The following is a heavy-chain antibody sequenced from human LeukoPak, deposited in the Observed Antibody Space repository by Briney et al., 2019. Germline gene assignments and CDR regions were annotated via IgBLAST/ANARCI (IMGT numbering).Heavy chain of an antibody. D-gene: IGHD4-17*01. J-gene: IGHJ4*02. CDR3: ARHGSSSYGDYSWDFDY. V-gene: IGHV5-51*01. Sequence: GESLKISCKGSGYSFTNYWIGWVRQMPGKGLEWMGLIYPGNSDTRYSPSFQGQVTISADKSISTAYLQWSSLKASDTAMYYCARHGSSSYGDYSWDFDYWGQGTLVTVSS. CDR2: IYPGNSDT. CDR1: GYSFTNYW.